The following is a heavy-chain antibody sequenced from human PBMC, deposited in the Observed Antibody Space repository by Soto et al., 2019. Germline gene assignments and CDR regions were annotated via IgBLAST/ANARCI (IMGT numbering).Heavy chain of an antibody. CDR2: ISAYNGNT. CDR3: ARDSPQSTTLWFGPRIDY. D-gene: IGHD3-10*01. V-gene: IGHV1-18*04. J-gene: IGHJ4*02. CDR1: GYTFTSYG. Sequence: XSVKVSCKASGYTFTSYGISWVRQAPGQGLEWMGWISAYNGNTNYAQKLQGRVTMTTDTSTSTAYTELRSLRSDDAAVYYCARDSPQSTTLWFGPRIDYWGQGTLVTVSS.